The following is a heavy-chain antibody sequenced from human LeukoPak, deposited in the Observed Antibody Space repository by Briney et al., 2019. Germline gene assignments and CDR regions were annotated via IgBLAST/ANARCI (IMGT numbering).Heavy chain of an antibody. V-gene: IGHV1-2*06. CDR1: GYTFTSYG. CDR2: INPNSGGT. Sequence: ASVKVSCKASGYTFTSYGISWVRQAPGQGLEWMGRINPNSGGTNYAQKFQGRVTMTRDTSISTAYMELSRPRSDDTAVYYCAREKVDYDILTFDYYYYYGMDVWGQGTTVTVSS. J-gene: IGHJ6*02. D-gene: IGHD3-9*01. CDR3: AREKVDYDILTFDYYYYYGMDV.